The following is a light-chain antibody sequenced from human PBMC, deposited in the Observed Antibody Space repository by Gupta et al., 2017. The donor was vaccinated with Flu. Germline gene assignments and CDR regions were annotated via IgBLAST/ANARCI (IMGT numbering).Light chain of an antibody. Sequence: DVGSYNRVSWYQQPPGTAPKLMIFEVSNRPSGVPDRFSGSKSGNTASLTISGLQAEDEGDYYCSSYTSSSTAVFGTGTKVTVL. V-gene: IGLV2-18*02. CDR1: DVGSYNR. CDR2: EVS. J-gene: IGLJ1*01. CDR3: SSYTSSSTAV.